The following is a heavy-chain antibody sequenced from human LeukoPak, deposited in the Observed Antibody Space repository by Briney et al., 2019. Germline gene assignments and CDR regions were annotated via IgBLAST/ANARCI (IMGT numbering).Heavy chain of an antibody. CDR1: GFTFSNYA. CDR2: ITSSGGDT. D-gene: IGHD3-22*01. J-gene: IGHJ4*02. V-gene: IGHV3-23*01. CDR3: AREYYSDSSGSDY. Sequence: GGSLRLSCTASGFTFSNYAMSWVRQAPGKGLVWVSAITSSGGDTYYADSVKGRFTFSRDNSKNALYLQMTSLRPEDTAVYYCAREYYSDSSGSDYWGQGTLVTVSS.